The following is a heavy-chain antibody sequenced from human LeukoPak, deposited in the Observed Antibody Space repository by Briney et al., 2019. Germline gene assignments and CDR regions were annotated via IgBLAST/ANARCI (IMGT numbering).Heavy chain of an antibody. V-gene: IGHV3-30*18. J-gene: IGHJ4*02. CDR3: AKDNGDFLIDC. Sequence: PQAPLRLSCAATGFTFSSYGMHWVRQAPGKGLEWVAVISYDGSNKYYADSVKGRFTISRDNSKNTLYLQMNSLRAEDTAVYYCAKDNGDFLIDCWGQGTLVTVSS. CDR1: GFTFSSYG. D-gene: IGHD4-17*01. CDR2: ISYDGSNK.